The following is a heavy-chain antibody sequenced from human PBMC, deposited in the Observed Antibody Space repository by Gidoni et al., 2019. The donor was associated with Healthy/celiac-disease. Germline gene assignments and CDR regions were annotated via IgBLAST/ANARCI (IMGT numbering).Heavy chain of an antibody. D-gene: IGHD1-1*01. J-gene: IGHJ3*02. V-gene: IGHV4-59*01. Sequence: QVQLQESGPGLVQPSETLSLTCTVSAGSISSYYWSWIRQPPGKGLEWIGYNYYSGSTNYNPSLKSRVTISVDMSKNQFSLKLSSVTAADTAVYYCARDMVQLERRGDAFDIWGQGTMVTVSS. CDR1: AGSISSYY. CDR3: ARDMVQLERRGDAFDI. CDR2: NYYSGST.